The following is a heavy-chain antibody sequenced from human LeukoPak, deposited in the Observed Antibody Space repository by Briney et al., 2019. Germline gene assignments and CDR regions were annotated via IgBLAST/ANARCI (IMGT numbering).Heavy chain of an antibody. CDR1: GFAFSSYG. CDR3: AREGYDYVWGSYRYFDY. D-gene: IGHD3-16*02. V-gene: IGHV3-33*01. Sequence: GGSLRLSCAASGFAFSSYGMHWVRQAPGKGLEWVAVIRYDGSNKYYADSVKGRFTISRDNSKNTLYLQMNSLRAEDTAVYYCAREGYDYVWGSYRYFDYWGQGTLVTVSS. CDR2: IRYDGSNK. J-gene: IGHJ4*02.